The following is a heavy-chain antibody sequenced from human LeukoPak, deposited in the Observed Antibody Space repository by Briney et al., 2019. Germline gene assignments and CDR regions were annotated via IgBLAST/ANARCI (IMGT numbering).Heavy chain of an antibody. Sequence: SETLSLTCTVSGSSISSYYWSWIRQPPGKGLEWIGYIYYSGSTNYNPSLRSRVTISVDTSKNQFSLKLNSVTAADTAVYYCAGLDYNSGWSEFDYWGQGSLVTVSS. J-gene: IGHJ4*02. CDR1: GSSISSYY. V-gene: IGHV4-59*01. CDR2: IYYSGST. CDR3: AGLDYNSGWSEFDY. D-gene: IGHD6-19*01.